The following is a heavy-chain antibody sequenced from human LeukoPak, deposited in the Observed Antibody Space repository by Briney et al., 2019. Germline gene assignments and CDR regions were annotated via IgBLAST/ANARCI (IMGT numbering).Heavy chain of an antibody. J-gene: IGHJ4*02. V-gene: IGHV3-23*01. D-gene: IGHD1-26*01. CDR3: ATPETPTIVGATRKFDY. CDR1: GFTFSSYA. Sequence: TGGSLRLSCAASGFTFSSYAMSWVRQAPGKGLEWVSSIPRNGGSTYYADSVKGRFTISRDNSKNTLYLQMNSLRAEDTAVYYCATPETPTIVGATRKFDYWGQGTLVTVSS. CDR2: IPRNGGST.